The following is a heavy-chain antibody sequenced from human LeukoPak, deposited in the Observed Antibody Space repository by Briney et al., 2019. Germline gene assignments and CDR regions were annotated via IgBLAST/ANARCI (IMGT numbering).Heavy chain of an antibody. J-gene: IGHJ5*02. CDR1: GFTFSIYA. V-gene: IGHV3-30-3*01. CDR2: ISYDGTIK. D-gene: IGHD3-22*01. Sequence: GRSLRLSCAASGFTFSIYAMHWVRQAPGKGLEWVAIISYDGTIKDYADSVKGRFTISRDNSKNTLYLQMNSLRAEDTAVYYCAADSSGANWFDPWGQGTLVTVSS. CDR3: AADSSGANWFDP.